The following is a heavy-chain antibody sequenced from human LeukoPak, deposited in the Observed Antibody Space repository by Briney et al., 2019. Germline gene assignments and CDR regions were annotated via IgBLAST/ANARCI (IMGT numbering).Heavy chain of an antibody. CDR1: GFTFSSYW. Sequence: GGSLRLSCAASGFTFSSYWMHWVRQAPGKGLVWVSHIITDGSTSYADSVKGRFTISRDNAKNTLYLQMNSLRAEDTAVYYCAKFRDGATWGQGTLVTVSS. V-gene: IGHV3-74*01. CDR3: AKFRDGAT. J-gene: IGHJ5*02. CDR2: IITDGST. D-gene: IGHD2-21*01.